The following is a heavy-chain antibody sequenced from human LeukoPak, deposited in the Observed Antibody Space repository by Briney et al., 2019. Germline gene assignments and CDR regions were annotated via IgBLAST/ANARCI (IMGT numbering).Heavy chain of an antibody. CDR1: GFTFSSYS. CDR3: ARRAGAYSHPYDY. CDR2: IYSDNT. Sequence: GGSLRLSCAASGFTFSSYSMNWVRQAPGKGLEWVSFIYSDNTHYSDSVKGRFTISRDNSKNTLYLQMSSLRAEDTAVYYCARRAGAYSHPYDYWGQGTLATVSS. V-gene: IGHV3-53*01. J-gene: IGHJ4*02. D-gene: IGHD4/OR15-4a*01.